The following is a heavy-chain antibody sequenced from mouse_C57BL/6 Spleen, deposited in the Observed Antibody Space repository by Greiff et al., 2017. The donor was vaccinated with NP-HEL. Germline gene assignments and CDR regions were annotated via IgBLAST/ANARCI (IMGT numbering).Heavy chain of an antibody. J-gene: IGHJ4*01. D-gene: IGHD2-2*01. CDR3: ARGGLPPYYAMDY. V-gene: IGHV3-6*01. CDR2: ISYDGSN. Sequence: EVQLQQSGPGLVKPSQSLSLTCSVTGYSITSGYYWNWIRQFPGNKLEWMGYISYDGSNNYNPSLKNRISITRDKSKNPFFLKLNSVTTADTATYYCARGGLPPYYAMDYWGQGTSVTVSS. CDR1: GYSITSGYY.